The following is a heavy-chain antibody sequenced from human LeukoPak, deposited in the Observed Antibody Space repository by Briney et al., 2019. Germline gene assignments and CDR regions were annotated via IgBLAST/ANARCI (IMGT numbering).Heavy chain of an antibody. CDR3: ASSPNFYYYCMDV. J-gene: IGHJ6*03. CDR1: GGSISSYH. Sequence: PSETLSLTCTVSGGSISSYHWSWIRQPAGKGLEWIGRIYSNGITNYNPSLKSRVTMSVDTSKKEFSLKLSSVTAADTAVYYCASSPNFYYYCMDVWGKGTTVTVSS. CDR2: IYSNGIT. V-gene: IGHV4-4*07.